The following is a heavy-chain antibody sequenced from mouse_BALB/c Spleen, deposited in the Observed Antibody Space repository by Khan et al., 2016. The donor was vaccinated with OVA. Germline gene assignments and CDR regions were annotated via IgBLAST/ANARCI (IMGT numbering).Heavy chain of an antibody. Sequence: EVELVESGGGLVQPGGSLTLSCPTSGFTFSDYYMYWVRPTPEKRLEWVAYISNRGSTTYYPDTVRGRFTISRDNAKNTLYLQMSRLKSEDTAMYYCAREGDDGGLAYWGQGTLVTGSA. D-gene: IGHD2-3*01. J-gene: IGHJ3*01. CDR3: AREGDDGGLAY. V-gene: IGHV5-12*02. CDR1: GFTFSDYY. CDR2: ISNRGSTT.